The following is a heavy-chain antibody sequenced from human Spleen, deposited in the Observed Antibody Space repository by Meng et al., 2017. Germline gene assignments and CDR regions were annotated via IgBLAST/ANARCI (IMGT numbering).Heavy chain of an antibody. CDR3: ARSQGTAMVTGAFDI. J-gene: IGHJ3*02. Sequence: SVKVSCKASGGTFSSYAISWVRQAPGQGLEWMGGIIPIFGTANYAQKFQGRVTITTDESTSTAYMELSSLRSEDTAVYYCARSQGTAMVTGAFDIWGQGTMVTVSS. D-gene: IGHD5-18*01. V-gene: IGHV1-69*05. CDR2: IIPIFGTA. CDR1: GGTFSSYA.